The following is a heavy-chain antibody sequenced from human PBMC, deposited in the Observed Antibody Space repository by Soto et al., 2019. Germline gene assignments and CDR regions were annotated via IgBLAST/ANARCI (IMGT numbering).Heavy chain of an antibody. CDR3: ARGYYDFWSGYHAGNWFDP. Sequence: QVQLVQSGAEEKKPGASVKVSCKASGYTFTSYAMHWVRQAPGQRLEWMGWINAGNGNTKYSQKFQGRVTITRDTSVSPAYMELSSLRSEDTAVYYCARGYYDFWSGYHAGNWFDPWGQGTLVTVSS. D-gene: IGHD3-3*01. V-gene: IGHV1-3*05. CDR2: INAGNGNT. CDR1: GYTFTSYA. J-gene: IGHJ5*02.